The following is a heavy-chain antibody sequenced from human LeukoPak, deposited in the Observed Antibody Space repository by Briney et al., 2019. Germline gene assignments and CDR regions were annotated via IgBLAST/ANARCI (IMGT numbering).Heavy chain of an antibody. Sequence: GGSLRLSCAASGFTFSSYAMSWVRLAPGKGLEWVSAISGSGGSTYYADSVKGRFTISRDNSKNTLYLQMNSLRAEDTAVYYCAKDYDPYGSGSPFDYWGQGTLVTVSS. CDR2: ISGSGGST. CDR3: AKDYDPYGSGSPFDY. D-gene: IGHD3-10*01. J-gene: IGHJ4*02. CDR1: GFTFSSYA. V-gene: IGHV3-23*01.